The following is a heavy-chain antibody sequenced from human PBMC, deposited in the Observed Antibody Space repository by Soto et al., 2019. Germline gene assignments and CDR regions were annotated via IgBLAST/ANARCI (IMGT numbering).Heavy chain of an antibody. D-gene: IGHD6-19*01. Sequence: EVQLLESGGAFVQPGGSLRLSCAASGFTFNSYAMSWVRQAPGKGLEWVSAIGSDGTAIQYADSVKGRFTISKDNSNDKLYLQMNSLRAEDTAVYYCVRPGLTVPGTRYFDHWGQGALVTVSS. V-gene: IGHV3-23*05. CDR1: GFTFNSYA. CDR3: VRPGLTVPGTRYFDH. J-gene: IGHJ4*02. CDR2: IGSDGTAI.